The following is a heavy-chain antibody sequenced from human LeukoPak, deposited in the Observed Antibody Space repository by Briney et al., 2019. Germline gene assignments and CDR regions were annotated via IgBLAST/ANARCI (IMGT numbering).Heavy chain of an antibody. J-gene: IGHJ4*02. V-gene: IGHV1-69*13. Sequence: GASVKVSCKASGGTFSSYAISWVRQAPGQGLEWMGGIIPIFGTANYAQKFQGRVTITADESTSAAYMELSSLRSEDTAVYYCARGGDTAMATSHDWGQGTLVTVSS. CDR2: IIPIFGTA. CDR1: GGTFSSYA. CDR3: ARGGDTAMATSHD. D-gene: IGHD5-18*01.